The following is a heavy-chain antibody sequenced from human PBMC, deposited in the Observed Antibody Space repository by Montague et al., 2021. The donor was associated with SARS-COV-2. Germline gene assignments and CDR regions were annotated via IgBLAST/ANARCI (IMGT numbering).Heavy chain of an antibody. J-gene: IGHJ2*01. D-gene: IGHD3-16*01. Sequence: SETLSLTCSVSGGSISGHYWSWIRQPPGKGLEWIGNFDHSGDTKYNPSLKSRATISVDTSKNQFALRLHSVTAADTAVYYCAREFRIELWQTNWYFGLWVRGTPVTVSS. V-gene: IGHV4-59*11. CDR2: FDHSGDT. CDR3: AREFRIELWQTNWYFGL. CDR1: GGSISGHY.